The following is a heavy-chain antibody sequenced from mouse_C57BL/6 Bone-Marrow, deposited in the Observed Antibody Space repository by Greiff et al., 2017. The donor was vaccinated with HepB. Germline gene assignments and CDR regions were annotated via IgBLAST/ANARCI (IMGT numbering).Heavy chain of an antibody. J-gene: IGHJ3*01. CDR3: VRGAITTVVAKGFAY. V-gene: IGHV10-3*01. CDR1: GFTFNTYA. D-gene: IGHD1-1*01. CDR2: IRSKSSNYAT. Sequence: EVMLVESGGGLVQPKGSLKLSCAASGFTFNTYAMHWVRQAPGKGLEWVARIRSKSSNYATYYADSVKDRFTISRDDSQSMLYLQMNNLKTEDTAMYYCVRGAITTVVAKGFAYWGQGTLVTVSA.